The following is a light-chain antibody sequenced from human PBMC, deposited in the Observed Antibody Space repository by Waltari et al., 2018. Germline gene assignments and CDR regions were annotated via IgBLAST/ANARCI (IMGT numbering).Light chain of an antibody. Sequence: DIVMTQTPLSLPITPGEPASISCRSSQSLLHSNGNTYLHWYLQKPGQSPQLLIYGGSNRASVVPDRFSGSGSGTDFTLKISKVEAEDVGVYYCVQAIAFPYSFGQGTKVEIK. CDR2: GGS. CDR3: VQAIAFPYS. CDR1: QSLLHSNGNTY. J-gene: IGKJ2*03. V-gene: IGKV2-40*01.